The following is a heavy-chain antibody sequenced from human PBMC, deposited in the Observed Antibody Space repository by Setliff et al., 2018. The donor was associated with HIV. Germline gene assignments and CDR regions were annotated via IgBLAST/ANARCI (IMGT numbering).Heavy chain of an antibody. CDR2: ISAGGGST. V-gene: IGHV3-23*01. J-gene: IGHJ5*02. CDR3: ARVSPWFDP. Sequence: GSLRLSCAVSGFTFSTYAMSWVRQAPGKGLEWVSTISAGGGSTYYADSVKGRFTISRDNSKNTLYLQMNSLRAEDTAVYYCARVSPWFDPWGQGTLVTVSS. CDR1: GFTFSTYA.